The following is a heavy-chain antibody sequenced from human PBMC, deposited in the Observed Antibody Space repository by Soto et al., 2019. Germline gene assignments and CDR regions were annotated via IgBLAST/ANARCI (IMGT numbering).Heavy chain of an antibody. Sequence: QVQLVQSGAEVKKPGSSVKVSCKASGGTFSSYAISWVRQAPGQGLEWMGGIIPIFGTANYAQKFQGRVTITADESTSTAYMELSSLRSEDTDVYYCARASWELLRWGDNWFDPWGQGTLVTVSS. CDR1: GGTFSSYA. D-gene: IGHD1-26*01. J-gene: IGHJ5*02. V-gene: IGHV1-69*01. CDR3: ARASWELLRWGDNWFDP. CDR2: IIPIFGTA.